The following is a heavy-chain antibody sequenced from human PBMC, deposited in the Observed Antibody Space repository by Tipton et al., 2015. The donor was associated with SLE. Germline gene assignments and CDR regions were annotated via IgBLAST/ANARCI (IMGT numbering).Heavy chain of an antibody. V-gene: IGHV4-59*13. CDR1: DDSITTDY. Sequence: TLSLTCTVSDDSITTDYWTWIRQPPGKGLEWIAFISDTGRSDYSPSLRSRVIISIDTSKTHFSLNLSSVTAADTAVYYCARGGLGSDLRGSIYLGLWGQGALVTVSS. CDR2: ISDTGRS. J-gene: IGHJ1*01. CDR3: ARGGLGSDLRGSIYLGL. D-gene: IGHD7-27*01.